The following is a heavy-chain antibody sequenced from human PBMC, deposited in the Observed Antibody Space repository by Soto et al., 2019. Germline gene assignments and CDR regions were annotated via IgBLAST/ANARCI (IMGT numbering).Heavy chain of an antibody. D-gene: IGHD3-22*01. Sequence: SETLSLTCTVSGTSINSYYWSWIRQPPGKGLEWIGYIFYSGSTNYNPSLKSRVTVSVDTSKNQFSLKLSSVTAADTAVYYCARDRYYDNSGRYYYYYGMDVWGQGTTVTVS. CDR3: ARDRYYDNSGRYYYYYGMDV. V-gene: IGHV4-59*01. CDR2: IFYSGST. J-gene: IGHJ6*02. CDR1: GTSINSYY.